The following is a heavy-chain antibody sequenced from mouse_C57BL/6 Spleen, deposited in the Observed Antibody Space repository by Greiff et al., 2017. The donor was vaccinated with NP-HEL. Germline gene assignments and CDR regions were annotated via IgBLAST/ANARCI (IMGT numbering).Heavy chain of an antibody. D-gene: IGHD1-1*01. Sequence: QVQLQQPGAELVKPGASVKLSCKASGYTFTSYWMQWVKQRPGQGLEWIGEIDPSDSYTNYNQKFKGKATLTVDTSSSTAYMQLSSLTSEDSAVYYCASPRPTTPVATGFAYWGQGTLVTVSA. CDR3: ASPRPTTPVATGFAY. J-gene: IGHJ3*01. V-gene: IGHV1-50*01. CDR2: IDPSDSYT. CDR1: GYTFTSYW.